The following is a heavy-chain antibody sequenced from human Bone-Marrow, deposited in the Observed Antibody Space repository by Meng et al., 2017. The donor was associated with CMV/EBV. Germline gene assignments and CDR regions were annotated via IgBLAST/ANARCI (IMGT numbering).Heavy chain of an antibody. D-gene: IGHD3-22*01. V-gene: IGHV3-21*01. CDR1: GFTFSSYS. CDR3: ARDLAYYYDSSGYYGKDV. Sequence: GESLKISCAASGFTFSSYSMNWVRQAPGKGLEWVSFISRSSSYIYNADSVKGRFTISRDNAKNSLYLQMNSLRAEDTAVYYCARDLAYYYDSSGYYGKDVWGQGTTVTVSS. CDR2: ISRSSSYI. J-gene: IGHJ6*01.